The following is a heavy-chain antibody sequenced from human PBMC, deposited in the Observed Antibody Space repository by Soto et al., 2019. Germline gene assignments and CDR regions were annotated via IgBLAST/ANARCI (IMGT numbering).Heavy chain of an antibody. CDR1: GGTFSSDA. J-gene: IGHJ4*01. CDR2: IIPIFGTA. CDR3: ARERTCGRGCSGGSCSFDY. Sequence: SSVKFSCRASGGTFSSDAVSWVRQAPGEGREWMGGIIPIFGTANYAQKFQGRVTITADESTSTAYMELSSLRSEDTAVYYCARERTCGRGCSGGSCSFDYWG. V-gene: IGHV1-69*13. D-gene: IGHD2-15*01.